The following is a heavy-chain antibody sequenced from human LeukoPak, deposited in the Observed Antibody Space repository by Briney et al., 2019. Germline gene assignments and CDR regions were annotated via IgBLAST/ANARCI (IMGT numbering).Heavy chain of an antibody. V-gene: IGHV3-11*01. CDR1: GFTFSDFY. Sequence: GGSLRLSCAASGFTFSDFYMTWIRQSPGRGLEWLAYISPRGSYINYADSVKGRFTISRDDANNLLYLQLNSLRDEDTAMYYCARDPRIIDVWGQGAKVADSS. CDR2: ISPRGSYI. J-gene: IGHJ6*01. D-gene: IGHD2-15*01. CDR3: ARDPRIIDV.